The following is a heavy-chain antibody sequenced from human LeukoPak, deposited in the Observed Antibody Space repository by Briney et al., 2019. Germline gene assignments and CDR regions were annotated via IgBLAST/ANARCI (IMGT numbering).Heavy chain of an antibody. Sequence: SETLSLTCAVYGGSFSGYYWSWIRQPPGKGLEWIGEINHSGSTNYNPSLKSRVTISVDTSKNQFSLKLSSETAADTAVYYCARARGVFDFWSGYYRFNWFDPWGQGTLVTVSS. V-gene: IGHV4-34*01. CDR1: GGSFSGYY. CDR2: INHSGST. CDR3: ARARGVFDFWSGYYRFNWFDP. J-gene: IGHJ5*02. D-gene: IGHD3-3*01.